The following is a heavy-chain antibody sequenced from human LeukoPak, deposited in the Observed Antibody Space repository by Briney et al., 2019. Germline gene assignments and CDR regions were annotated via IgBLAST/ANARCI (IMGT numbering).Heavy chain of an antibody. V-gene: IGHV3-23*01. CDR2: ISGSGDGT. CDR1: GFTFSNYA. Sequence: GGSLRLSCAASGFTFSNYAMSWVRQAPGKGLEWVSGISGSGDGTYYADSVKGRFTISRDNSKNTLYLQMNSLRAEDTAVYYCARENCGGDCYSKWFDPWGQGTLVTVSS. D-gene: IGHD2-21*02. J-gene: IGHJ5*02. CDR3: ARENCGGDCYSKWFDP.